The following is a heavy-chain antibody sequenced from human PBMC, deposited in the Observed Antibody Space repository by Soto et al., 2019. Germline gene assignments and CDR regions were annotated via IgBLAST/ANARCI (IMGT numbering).Heavy chain of an antibody. CDR1: GGSISSYSYY. D-gene: IGHD1-26*01. CDR3: ARHLEIVRSDNWFDP. J-gene: IGHJ5*02. V-gene: IGHV4-39*01. Sequence: TSETLSLTCTVSGGSISSYSYYWGWIRQPPGKSLQWIGSMYSSGTTYYNPSLKSRVTISVDTSKNQFSLKLSSVAAADTAIYYCARHLEIVRSDNWFDPWGQGTQVTVSS. CDR2: MYSSGTT.